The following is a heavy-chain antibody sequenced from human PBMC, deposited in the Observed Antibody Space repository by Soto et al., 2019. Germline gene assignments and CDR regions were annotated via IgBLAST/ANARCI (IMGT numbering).Heavy chain of an antibody. Sequence: EVQLLESGGGLVQPGGSLRLSCAASGFPFSTSAMNWVRQAPGKGLEWVAIISASSDAAYYAESVKGRFASSRDNSKNTMYLQMNRLRAENTAVYYCEKYSGSYPVYNGLSLWGQGTTVTVS. J-gene: IGHJ6*02. CDR3: EKYSGSYPVYNGLSL. CDR1: GFPFSTSA. CDR2: ISASSDAA. V-gene: IGHV3-23*01. D-gene: IGHD1-26*01.